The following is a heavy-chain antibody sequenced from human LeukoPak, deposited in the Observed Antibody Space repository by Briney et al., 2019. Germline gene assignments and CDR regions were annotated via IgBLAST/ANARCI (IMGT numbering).Heavy chain of an antibody. CDR1: GGSISSYY. D-gene: IGHD3-9*01. J-gene: IGHJ6*03. CDR2: IYYSGST. V-gene: IGHV4-59*01. CDR3: ARTSYDILTGYYTYYYYYMDV. Sequence: SETLSLTCTVSGGSISSYYWSWIRQPPGKGLEWIGYIYYSGSTNYNPSLKSRVTISVDTSKNQFSLKLSSVTAADTAVYYCARTSYDILTGYYTYYYYYMDVWGKGTTVTISS.